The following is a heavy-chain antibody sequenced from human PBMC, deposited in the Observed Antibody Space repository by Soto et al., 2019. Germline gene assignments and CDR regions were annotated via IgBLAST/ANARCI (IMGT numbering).Heavy chain of an antibody. V-gene: IGHV1-69*13. J-gene: IGHJ6*02. CDR3: ARSNDFWSGPMDV. CDR2: VIPIFGTA. D-gene: IGHD3-3*01. CDR1: GGTFSSYA. Sequence: ASVKVSCKASGGTFSSYAISWVRQAPGQGLEWMGGVIPIFGTANYAQKFQGRVTITADESTSTAYMELSSLRSEDTAVYYCARSNDFWSGPMDVWGQGTTVTVSS.